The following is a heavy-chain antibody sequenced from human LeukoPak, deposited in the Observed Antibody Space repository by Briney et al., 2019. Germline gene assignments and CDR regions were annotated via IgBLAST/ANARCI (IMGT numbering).Heavy chain of an antibody. J-gene: IGHJ3*02. V-gene: IGHV3-30*02. CDR2: IRYDGSNK. CDR3: AKDWPSYDSSGYLSGDAFDI. CDR1: GFTFSSYG. D-gene: IGHD3-22*01. Sequence: GGSLRLSCAASGFTFSSYGMHWVRQAPGKGLEWVAFIRYDGSNKYYADSVKGRFTISRDNSKNTLYLQMNSLRAEDTAVYYCAKDWPSYDSSGYLSGDAFDIWGQGTMVTVSS.